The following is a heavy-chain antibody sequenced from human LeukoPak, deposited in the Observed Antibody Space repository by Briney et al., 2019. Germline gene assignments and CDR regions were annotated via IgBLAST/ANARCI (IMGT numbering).Heavy chain of an antibody. CDR1: DESFNNYF. CDR3: ARGRKYYDILTGSYRPSHYFYMDV. CDR2: INRSGIA. Sequence: SETLSLTCAVYDESFNNYFWNWIRQSPGKGLEWIGEINRSGIANYNPSLKGRLTMSADMSKNQFSLNLPSVTAADTAVYFCARGRKYYDILTGSYRPSHYFYMDVWGNGTTVTVSS. V-gene: IGHV4-34*01. J-gene: IGHJ6*03. D-gene: IGHD3-9*01.